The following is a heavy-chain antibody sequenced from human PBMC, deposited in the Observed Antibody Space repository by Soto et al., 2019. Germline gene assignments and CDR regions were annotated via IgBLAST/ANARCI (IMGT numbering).Heavy chain of an antibody. Sequence: AASVKVSCKASGYIFSDYYMHWVRQAPGQGLECMGWINPNSGDTIYAQKFQGRVTVTGDPSISTAYMELSRLTSDDTAVYYCVRGRAVAGINDEAFDLWGQGTMVTVSS. CDR1: GYIFSDYY. J-gene: IGHJ3*01. V-gene: IGHV1-2*02. CDR2: INPNSGDT. CDR3: VRGRAVAGINDEAFDL. D-gene: IGHD6-19*01.